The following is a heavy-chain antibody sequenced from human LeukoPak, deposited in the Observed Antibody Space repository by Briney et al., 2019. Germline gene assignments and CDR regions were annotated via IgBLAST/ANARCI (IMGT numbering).Heavy chain of an antibody. D-gene: IGHD3-10*01. CDR2: ISYDGSNK. CDR3: ARAPRYYYGSGVI. V-gene: IGHV3-30*03. J-gene: IGHJ3*02. CDR1: GFTFSSYG. Sequence: GGSLRLSCAASGFTFSSYGMHWVRQAPGKGLEWVAVISYDGSNKYYADSVKGRFTISRDNSKNTLYLQMNSLRAEDTAVYYCARAPRYYYGSGVIWGQGTMVTVSS.